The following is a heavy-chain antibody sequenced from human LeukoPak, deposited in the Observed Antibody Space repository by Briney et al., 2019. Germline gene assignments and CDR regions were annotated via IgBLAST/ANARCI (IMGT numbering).Heavy chain of an antibody. CDR2: IIPIFGTA. CDR3: ASASHITMLRGANDY. CDR1: GGTFSSYT. V-gene: IGHV1-69*13. Sequence: GASVKVSCKASGGTFSSYTFSWVRQAPGQGLEWMGGIIPIFGTANYAQKFQGRVTITADESTSTAYMELSSLRSEDTAAYYCASASHITMLRGANDYWGQGTLVTVSS. J-gene: IGHJ4*02. D-gene: IGHD3-10*01.